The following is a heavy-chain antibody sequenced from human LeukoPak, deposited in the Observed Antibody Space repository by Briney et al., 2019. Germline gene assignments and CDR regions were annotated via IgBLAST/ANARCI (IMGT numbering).Heavy chain of an antibody. CDR3: ARDYYDSSGYYSCFDL. V-gene: IGHV4-59*01. D-gene: IGHD3-22*01. CDR2: IYYSGST. J-gene: IGHJ2*01. Sequence: SETLSLTCTVSGGSISSYYWSWIRQPPGKGLEWIGYIYYSGSTSYNPSLKSRVTISVDTSKNQFSLKLSSVTAADTAVYYCARDYYDSSGYYSCFDLWGRGTLVTVSS. CDR1: GGSISSYY.